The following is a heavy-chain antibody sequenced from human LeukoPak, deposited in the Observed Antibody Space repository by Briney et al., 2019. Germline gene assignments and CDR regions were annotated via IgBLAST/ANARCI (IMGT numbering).Heavy chain of an antibody. CDR2: IYYSGST. CDR3: ASVSEYSSDY. CDR1: GGSISSSSYY. V-gene: IGHV4-39*07. D-gene: IGHD6-6*01. Sequence: SETLSLTCTVSGGSISSSSYYWGWLRQPPGKGLEWIGSIYYSGSTYYNPSLKSRVTISVDTSKNQFSLKLSSVTAADTAVYYCASVSEYSSDYWGQGTLVTVSS. J-gene: IGHJ4*02.